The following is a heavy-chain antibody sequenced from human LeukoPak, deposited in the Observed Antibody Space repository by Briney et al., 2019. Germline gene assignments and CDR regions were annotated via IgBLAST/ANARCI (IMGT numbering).Heavy chain of an antibody. J-gene: IGHJ4*02. CDR3: ARGRVGATGSLYYFDY. D-gene: IGHD1-26*01. CDR2: ISSSGSTI. Sequence: GGSLRLSCAAPGFTFSDYYMSWIRQAPGKGLEWVSYISSSGSTIYYADSVKGRFAISRDNAKNSLYLQMNSLRAEDTAVYYCARGRVGATGSLYYFDYWGQGTLVTVSS. CDR1: GFTFSDYY. V-gene: IGHV3-11*04.